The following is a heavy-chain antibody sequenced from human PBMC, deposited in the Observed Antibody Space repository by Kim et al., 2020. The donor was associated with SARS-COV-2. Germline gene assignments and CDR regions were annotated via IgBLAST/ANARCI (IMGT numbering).Heavy chain of an antibody. J-gene: IGHJ4*02. D-gene: IGHD3-16*01. CDR3: ARASSYYVIDY. CDR1: GGSISSSY. V-gene: IGHV4-59*01. Sequence: SETLSLTCTVSGGSISSSYWSWIRQPPGKGLEWIGYIFYSGNTNYNPSLKSRVTISVDTSKNQFSLNLTSVAAADTAVYYCARASSYYVIDYWGQGTPVTVSS. CDR2: IFYSGNT.